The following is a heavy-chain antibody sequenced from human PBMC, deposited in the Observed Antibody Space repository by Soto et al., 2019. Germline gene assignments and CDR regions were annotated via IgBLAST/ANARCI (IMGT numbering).Heavy chain of an antibody. D-gene: IGHD2-2*02. CDR3: ERVTRATVNTQPYIDS. CDR2: INSDGTTI. CDR1: GFTFSSYE. Sequence: GGSLRLSCAASGFTFSSYEMNWVRQAPGRGLEWVSYINSDGTTIYYADSVKGRFFVSRNSAEKSLYLQMNSLRAEDTAVYYCERVTRATVNTQPYIDSWGQGTLVTVSS. J-gene: IGHJ4*02. V-gene: IGHV3-48*03.